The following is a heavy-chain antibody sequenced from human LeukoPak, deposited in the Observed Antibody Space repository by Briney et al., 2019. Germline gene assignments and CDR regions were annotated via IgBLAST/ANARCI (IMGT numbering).Heavy chain of an antibody. D-gene: IGHD3-22*01. CDR2: INAGNGVT. CDR1: GYSFSTYA. J-gene: IGHJ4*02. V-gene: IGHV1-3*01. Sequence: GASVKVSCKASGYSFSTYAMHWVRQAPGQGLEWMGWINAGNGVTKYSPKFQDRFTITRDTSASTAYMELSSLRSEDTAVYYCARPTAGYYDSSGFFDYWGQGTLVTVSS. CDR3: ARPTAGYYDSSGFFDY.